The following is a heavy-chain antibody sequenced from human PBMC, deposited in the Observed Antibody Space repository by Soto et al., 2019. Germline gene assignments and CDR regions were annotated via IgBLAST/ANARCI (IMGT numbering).Heavy chain of an antibody. CDR3: AKGSDYFDY. CDR2: MSDSGTT. CDR1: LFIFSNYP. Sequence: WRSLRLPCTSCLFIFSNYPMSWVRQARGKGLELVSAMSDSGTTFYAGSGKCRLTISRDNSKNMLYLQMNSLRAEDTAIYYCAKGSDYFDYWGQGTMVTVSS. V-gene: IGHV3-23*01. J-gene: IGHJ4*02.